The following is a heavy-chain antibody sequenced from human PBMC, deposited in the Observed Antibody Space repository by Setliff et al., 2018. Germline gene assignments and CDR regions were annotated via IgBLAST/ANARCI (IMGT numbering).Heavy chain of an antibody. D-gene: IGHD3-22*01. CDR2: FNPEDDEI. CDR1: GSNLTELT. Sequence: ASVKVSCKVSGSNLTELTMYCVRQAPGKGLEWMGSFNPEDDEIIYAQKFLGRVTMTEDTSTDKAYMELSSLRSEDTAVYYCATKDYDTCGYYRPFGLWGQGTLVTGS. J-gene: IGHJ4*01. V-gene: IGHV1-24*01. CDR3: ATKDYDTCGYYRPFGL.